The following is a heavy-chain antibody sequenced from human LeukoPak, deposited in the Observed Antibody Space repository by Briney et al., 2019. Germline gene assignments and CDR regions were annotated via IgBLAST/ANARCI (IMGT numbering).Heavy chain of an antibody. CDR3: ARPYGGYVDYYFDY. CDR2: ISYDGSNK. Sequence: GGSLRLSCAASGFTFSSYAMDWVRQAPGKGLEWVAVISYDGSNKYYADSVKGRFTISRDNSKNTLYLQMNSLRTEDTAVYYCARPYGGYVDYYFDYWGQGTLVTVSS. CDR1: GFTFSSYA. J-gene: IGHJ4*02. D-gene: IGHD5-12*01. V-gene: IGHV3-30-3*01.